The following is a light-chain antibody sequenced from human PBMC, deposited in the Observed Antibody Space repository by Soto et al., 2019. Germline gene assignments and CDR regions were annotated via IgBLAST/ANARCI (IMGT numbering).Light chain of an antibody. CDR2: GAS. CDR1: QSVSSN. V-gene: IGKV3-15*01. J-gene: IGKJ1*01. CDR3: QQYNNWPPLT. Sequence: EIVMTQSPATLSLSPGERATLSCRASQSVSSNLAWYQQKPGQAPRLLIYGASTSATGIPARFSGSGSGTAVTLTIISLQAEDFSVYYCQQYNNWPPLTFGQGTKVEIK.